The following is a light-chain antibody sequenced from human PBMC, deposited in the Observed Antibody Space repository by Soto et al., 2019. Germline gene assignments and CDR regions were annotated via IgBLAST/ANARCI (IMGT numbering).Light chain of an antibody. V-gene: IGKV1-5*03. J-gene: IGKJ1*01. CDR1: QSISSW. CDR2: KAS. Sequence: DIQMTQSPSTLSASVGDRVTITCWASQSISSWLAWYQQKPGKAPKILIYKASSLEIGVPSRFSGSGSGTEFTLTISSLQPDDFATYYCQQYKTYFRTFGQGTKVEIK. CDR3: QQYKTYFRT.